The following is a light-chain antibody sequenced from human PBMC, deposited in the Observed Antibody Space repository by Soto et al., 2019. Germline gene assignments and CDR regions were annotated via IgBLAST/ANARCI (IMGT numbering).Light chain of an antibody. Sequence: DIQMTQSPSTLSASIGDRVTITCRASQSISSWLAWYQQKPGKAPKLLIYDASSLESGVPSRFSGSGSATEFTLTISSLQPDDFATYYCQQYNSYPLTFGGGTKVEIK. CDR3: QQYNSYPLT. V-gene: IGKV1-5*01. J-gene: IGKJ4*01. CDR1: QSISSW. CDR2: DAS.